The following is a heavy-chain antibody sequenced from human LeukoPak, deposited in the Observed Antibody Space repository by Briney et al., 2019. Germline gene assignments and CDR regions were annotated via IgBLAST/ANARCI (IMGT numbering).Heavy chain of an antibody. J-gene: IGHJ4*02. D-gene: IGHD1-26*01. V-gene: IGHV4-59*08. CDR2: IYYSGST. CDR1: GGSISSYY. Sequence: PSETLSLTCTVSGGSISSYYWSWIRQPPEKGLEWIGYIYYSGSTNYNPSLKSRVTISVDTSKNQFSLKLSSVAAADTAVYYCARHISSGGTYAHFDYWGQGTLVTVSS. CDR3: ARHISSGGTYAHFDY.